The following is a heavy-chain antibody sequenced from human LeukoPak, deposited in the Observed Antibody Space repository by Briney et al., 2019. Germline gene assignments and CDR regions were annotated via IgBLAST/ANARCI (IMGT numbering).Heavy chain of an antibody. CDR1: GYTFTVYY. V-gene: IGHV1-2*02. Sequence: ASVKVSCKASGYTFTVYYMHWVRQAPGQGLEWMGWINPNSGSTNYAQKFQGRVTMTRDTSISTAYMELSRLRSDDTAVYYCARDPEDYYYGMDVWGQGTTVTVSS. CDR3: ARDPEDYYYGMDV. CDR2: INPNSGST. J-gene: IGHJ6*02.